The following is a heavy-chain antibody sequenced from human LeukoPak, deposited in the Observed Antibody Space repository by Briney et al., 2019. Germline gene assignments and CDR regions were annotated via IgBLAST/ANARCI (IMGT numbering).Heavy chain of an antibody. CDR1: GYTFTGYY. J-gene: IGHJ4*02. D-gene: IGHD3-22*01. V-gene: IGHV1-2*02. CDR2: INPNSGGT. CDR3: ARKLYDSSRYGQTYYFDN. Sequence: ASVKVSCKASGYTFTGYYMHWVRQAPGQGLEWMGWINPNSGGTNYAQKFQGRVTMTRDTSISTAYMDLRSLRSDDTAVYYCARKLYDSSRYGQTYYFDNWGQGTLVTVSS.